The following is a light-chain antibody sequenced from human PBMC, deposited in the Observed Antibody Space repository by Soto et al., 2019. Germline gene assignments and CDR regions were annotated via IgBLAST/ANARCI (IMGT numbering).Light chain of an antibody. J-gene: IGLJ2*01. V-gene: IGLV3-1*01. CDR3: QAWDNSVV. CDR1: KLGSKY. CDR2: DDT. Sequence: SYELTQPPSVSVSPGQTATMTCSGDKLGSKYVCWYQQKPGQSPMLVIYDDTKRPSGIPERFSGSNSGNTATLTISGTQAMDEADYYCQAWDNSVVFGGGTKVTVL.